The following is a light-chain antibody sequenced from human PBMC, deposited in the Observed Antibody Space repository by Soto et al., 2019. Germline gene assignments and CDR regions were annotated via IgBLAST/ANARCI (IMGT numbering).Light chain of an antibody. CDR1: QSVSSSD. Sequence: EIVLTQSPGTLSWSPGERATLSCRARQSVSSSDLAWYQQKPGQAPRLLIYGASSRVTGIPDWFSDSVSETVFTLTISRLESEDFSVYYCQQYGSSPTITFGQGTRLEIK. V-gene: IGKV3-20*01. CDR2: GAS. J-gene: IGKJ5*01. CDR3: QQYGSSPTIT.